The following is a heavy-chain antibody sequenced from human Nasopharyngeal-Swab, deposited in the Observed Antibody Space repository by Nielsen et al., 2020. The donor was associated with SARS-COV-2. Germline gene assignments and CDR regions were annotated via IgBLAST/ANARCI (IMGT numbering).Heavy chain of an antibody. J-gene: IGHJ4*02. Sequence: WIRQPPGKGLEWVAVISYDGSNKYYADSVKGRFTISRDNSKNTLYLQMNSLRAEDTAAYYCARPLAAAGTGCDYWGQGTLVTVSS. CDR3: ARPLAAAGTGCDY. CDR2: ISYDGSNK. D-gene: IGHD6-13*01. V-gene: IGHV3-30*03.